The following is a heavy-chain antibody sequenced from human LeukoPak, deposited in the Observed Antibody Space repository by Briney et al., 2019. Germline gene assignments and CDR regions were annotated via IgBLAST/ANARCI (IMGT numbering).Heavy chain of an antibody. V-gene: IGHV4-59*01. CDR3: ARSYYGSGSFSDFYY. Sequence: SETLSLTCTVSGGSISTYYWTWIRQPPGKGLEWIGYIYYTGSTNYNPSPKSRVTISVDTPKNQFSLRLSSVTAADTAVYFCARSYYGSGSFSDFYYWGQGTLVTVSS. CDR1: GGSISTYY. CDR2: IYYTGST. J-gene: IGHJ4*02. D-gene: IGHD3-10*01.